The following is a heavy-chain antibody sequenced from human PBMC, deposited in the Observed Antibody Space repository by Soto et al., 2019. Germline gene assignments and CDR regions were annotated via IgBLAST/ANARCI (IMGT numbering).Heavy chain of an antibody. D-gene: IGHD3-10*01. Sequence: PGGSLRLSCAASGFTFSSYGMHWVRQAPGKGLEWVSIIRDSGGSTNYADSVKGRFTISRDNSKNTLYLQMNSLRAEDTAIYYCAKDRGFGELSNSPSDHWGQGTLVTVSS. CDR2: IRDSGGST. CDR3: AKDRGFGELSNSPSDH. J-gene: IGHJ5*02. CDR1: GFTFSSYG. V-gene: IGHV3-30*02.